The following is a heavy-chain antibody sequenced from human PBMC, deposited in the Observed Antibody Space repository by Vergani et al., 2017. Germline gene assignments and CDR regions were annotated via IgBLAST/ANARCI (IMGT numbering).Heavy chain of an antibody. CDR3: VSTRSGSXTRGSCYSGWFDP. J-gene: IGHJ5*02. Sequence: QVQLVQSGSEVKKPGASVKVSCSASGYTFTNYALNWVRQAPGQGLEWTGWINSNSCNTTYGQGFKGSFVFFLDSYVSTSYLQINSLQPEDTAVYYCVSTRSGSXTRGSCYSGWFDPWGQGTLGTVSS. CDR2: INSNSCNT. CDR1: GYTFTNYA. V-gene: IGHV7-4-1*02. D-gene: IGHD2-15*01.